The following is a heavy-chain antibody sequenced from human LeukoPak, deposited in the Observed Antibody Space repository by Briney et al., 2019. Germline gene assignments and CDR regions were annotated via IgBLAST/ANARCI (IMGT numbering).Heavy chain of an antibody. CDR2: IYHSGST. V-gene: IGHV4-4*02. D-gene: IGHD2-2*01. J-gene: IGHJ5*02. Sequence: SETLSLTCAVSGGSISSSNWWSWVRQPPGKGLEWIGEIYHSGSTYYNPSLKSRVTISVDTSKNQFSLKLSSVTAADTAVYYCARVNIVVVPAANWFDPWGQGTLVTVSS. CDR1: GGSISSSNW. CDR3: ARVNIVVVPAANWFDP.